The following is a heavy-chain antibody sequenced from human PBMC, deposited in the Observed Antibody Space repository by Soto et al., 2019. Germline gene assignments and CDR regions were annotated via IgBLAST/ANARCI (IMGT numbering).Heavy chain of an antibody. V-gene: IGHV4-39*01. CDR1: GGSISSSSYY. J-gene: IGHJ6*02. Sequence: SETLSLTCTVSGGSISSSSYYWGWIRQPPGKGLEWIGSIYYSGSTYYKPSLKSRVTISVDTSKNQFSLKLSSVTAADTAVYYCSSDYDFWSGYYTRYYYYGMDVWGQGTTVTVSS. CDR2: IYYSGST. D-gene: IGHD3-3*01. CDR3: SSDYDFWSGYYTRYYYYGMDV.